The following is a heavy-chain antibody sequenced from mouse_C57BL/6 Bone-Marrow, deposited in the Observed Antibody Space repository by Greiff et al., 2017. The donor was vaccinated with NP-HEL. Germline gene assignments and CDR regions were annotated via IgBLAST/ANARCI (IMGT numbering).Heavy chain of an antibody. D-gene: IGHD2-4*01. Sequence: VKLQQPGAELVRPGTSVKLSCKASGYTFTSYWMHWVKQRPGQGLEWIGVIDPSDSYTNYNQKFKGKATLTVDTSSSTAYMQLSSLTSEDSAVYYWSRRNDYDVGYWGQGTTLTVSS. CDR2: IDPSDSYT. CDR3: SRRNDYDVGY. V-gene: IGHV1-59*01. J-gene: IGHJ2*01. CDR1: GYTFTSYW.